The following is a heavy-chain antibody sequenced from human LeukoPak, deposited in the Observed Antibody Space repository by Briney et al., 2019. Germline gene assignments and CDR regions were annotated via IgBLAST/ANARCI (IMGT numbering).Heavy chain of an antibody. CDR3: ATLPGSSGWFLGSGY. J-gene: IGHJ4*02. V-gene: IGHV1-24*01. D-gene: IGHD6-19*01. CDR1: GYTLTELS. CDR2: FDPEDGET. Sequence: SVKVSCKVSGYTLTELSMHWVRQAPGKGLEWMGGFDPEDGETIYAQKFQGRVTMAEDTSTDTAYMELSSLRSEDTAVYYCATLPGSSGWFLGSGYWGQGTLVTVSS.